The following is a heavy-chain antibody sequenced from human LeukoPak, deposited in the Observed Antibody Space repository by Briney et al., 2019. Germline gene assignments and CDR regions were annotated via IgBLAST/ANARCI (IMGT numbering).Heavy chain of an antibody. J-gene: IGHJ4*02. CDR1: GFTFSNYW. CDR2: IKQDGSEK. Sequence: GGSLRLSCAVSGFTFSNYWMTWVRQTPGKGLEWVASIKQDGSEKYYVDSVKGRFTISRDNAKNSLYLQMNSLRAEDTAVYYCASRNYGGRPPPLDYWGQGTLVTVSS. V-gene: IGHV3-7*01. D-gene: IGHD4-23*01. CDR3: ASRNYGGRPPPLDY.